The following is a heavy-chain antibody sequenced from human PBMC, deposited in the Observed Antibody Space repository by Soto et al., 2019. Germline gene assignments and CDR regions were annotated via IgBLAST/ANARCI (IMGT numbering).Heavy chain of an antibody. CDR1: GFTFSSYG. V-gene: IGHV3-30*18. CDR2: ISYDGSNK. J-gene: IGHJ6*02. Sequence: GGSLRLSCAASGFTFSSYGMHWVRQAPGKGLEWVAVISYDGSNKYYADSVKGRFTISRDNSKNTLYLQMNSLRAEDTAVYYCAKDQYSVTRPDYYYSCGMDVWGQGTTVTVSS. D-gene: IGHD4-17*01. CDR3: AKDQYSVTRPDYYYSCGMDV.